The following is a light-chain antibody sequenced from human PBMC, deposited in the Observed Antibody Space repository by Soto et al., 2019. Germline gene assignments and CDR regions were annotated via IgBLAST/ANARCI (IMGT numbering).Light chain of an antibody. Sequence: QSVLTQPASVSGSPGQSITISCTGTTSDVGGYNYVSWYQQHPGKVPKLLIHEVSNRPSGVSNRFSGSKSGNTASLTISGLQVEDEADYYCLSKTSSISYVFGTGTRSPS. J-gene: IGLJ1*01. CDR3: LSKTSSISYV. V-gene: IGLV2-14*01. CDR1: TSDVGGYNY. CDR2: EVS.